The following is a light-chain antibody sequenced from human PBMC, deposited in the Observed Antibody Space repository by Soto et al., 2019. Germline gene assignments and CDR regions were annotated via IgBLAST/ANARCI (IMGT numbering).Light chain of an antibody. V-gene: IGKV3-20*01. CDR1: QSVSSSY. J-gene: IGKJ1*01. CDR2: GTS. Sequence: EIVLTQSPGTLSLSPGERATLSCRASQSVSSSYLAWYQQKPGQAPRLLIYGTSTRATGIPDRFSGSGSGTGFSLTISSLEPEDFAVYYCQQYDKSPWTFGRGNKVEIK. CDR3: QQYDKSPWT.